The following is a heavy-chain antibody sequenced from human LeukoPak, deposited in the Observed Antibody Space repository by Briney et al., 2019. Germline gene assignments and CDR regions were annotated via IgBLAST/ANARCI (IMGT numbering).Heavy chain of an antibody. CDR3: AREGSSAWHDGFDI. CDR2: IYYSGST. Sequence: KPSETLSLTCSVSGDSINSYYWSWIRQPPGKGLEWIGYIYYSGSTNYNPSLKSRVTISVDTSKNHFSLKLNSVTAADTALYYCAREGSSAWHDGFDIWGQGTMVTVSS. CDR1: GDSINSYY. D-gene: IGHD6-19*01. J-gene: IGHJ3*02. V-gene: IGHV4-59*01.